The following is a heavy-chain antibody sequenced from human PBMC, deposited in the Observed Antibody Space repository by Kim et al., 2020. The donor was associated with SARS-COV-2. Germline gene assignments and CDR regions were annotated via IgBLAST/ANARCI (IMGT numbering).Heavy chain of an antibody. J-gene: IGHJ4*02. CDR1: GFTVSSNY. D-gene: IGHD3-10*01. CDR2: IYSGGST. V-gene: IGHV3-53*01. CDR3: ARGSYGSGPFDY. Sequence: GGSLRLSCAASGFTVSSNYMSWVRQAPGKGLEWVSVIYSGGSTYYADSVKGRFTIPRDNSKNTLYLQMNSLRAEDTAVYYCARGSYGSGPFDYWGQGTLVTVSS.